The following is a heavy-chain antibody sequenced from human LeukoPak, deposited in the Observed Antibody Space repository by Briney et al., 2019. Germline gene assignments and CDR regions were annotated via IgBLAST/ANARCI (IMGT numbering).Heavy chain of an antibody. CDR2: ISAYNGST. V-gene: IGHV1-18*01. J-gene: IGHJ6*03. CDR3: ARAPYSNYVYYYYYYMDV. Sequence: ASVKVSCKASGYTFTSYGISWVRQAPGQGLEWMGWISAYNGSTNYAQKLQGRVTMTTDTSTSTAYMELRSLRSDDTAMYYCARAPYSNYVYYYYYYMDVWGKGTTVTVSS. D-gene: IGHD4-11*01. CDR1: GYTFTSYG.